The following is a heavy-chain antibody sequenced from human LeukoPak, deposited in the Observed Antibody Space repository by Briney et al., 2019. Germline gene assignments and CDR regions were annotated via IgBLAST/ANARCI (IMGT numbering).Heavy chain of an antibody. J-gene: IGHJ4*02. Sequence: PGGSLRLSCAASGFIFSGSAMYWVRQASGKGLEWVGRIRNKANTYATAYSTSVKGRFTISRDDSKNTAYLQMNSLKTEDTAVYYCTRRSSDDSSGYYIWGQGTLVTVSS. V-gene: IGHV3-73*01. D-gene: IGHD3-22*01. CDR3: TRRSSDDSSGYYI. CDR2: IRNKANTYAT. CDR1: GFIFSGSA.